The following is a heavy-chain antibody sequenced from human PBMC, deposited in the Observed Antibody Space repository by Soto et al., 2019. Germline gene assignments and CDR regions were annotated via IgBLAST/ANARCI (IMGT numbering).Heavy chain of an antibody. V-gene: IGHV4-4*02. Sequence: PSETLSLTCAVSGGSISSSNWWSWVRQPPGKGLEWIGEIYHSGSTNYNPSLKSRVTISVDKSKNQFSLKLSSVTAADTAVYYCARDRGTATARWFDPWGQGTLVTVSS. CDR3: ARDRGTATARWFDP. CDR2: IYHSGST. D-gene: IGHD5-18*01. CDR1: GGSISSSNW. J-gene: IGHJ5*02.